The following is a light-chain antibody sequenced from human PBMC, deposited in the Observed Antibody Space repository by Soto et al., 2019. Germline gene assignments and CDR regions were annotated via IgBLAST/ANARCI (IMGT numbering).Light chain of an antibody. Sequence: AIRMTQSPSSFSASTGDRVTITCRASQGISSYLAWYQQKPGKAPKLLIYAASTLQSGVPSRFSGRGSGTEFTLTISGLQSEDFATYYGQQYYSYPPAFGQGTNVEIK. J-gene: IGKJ1*01. CDR1: QGISSY. CDR3: QQYYSYPPA. V-gene: IGKV1-8*01. CDR2: AAS.